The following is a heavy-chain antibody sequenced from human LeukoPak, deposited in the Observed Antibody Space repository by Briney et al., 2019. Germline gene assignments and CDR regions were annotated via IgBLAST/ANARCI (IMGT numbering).Heavy chain of an antibody. Sequence: PSETLSLTCTVSGGSISSYYWSWIRQPPGKGLEWIGYIYYSGSTNYNPSLKSRVTISVDTSKNQFSLKLSSVTAADTAVYYCASRRADATYYYDSSGYTHWGQGTLVTVSS. J-gene: IGHJ4*02. V-gene: IGHV4-59*01. D-gene: IGHD3-22*01. CDR1: GGSISSYY. CDR2: IYYSGST. CDR3: ASRRADATYYYDSSGYTH.